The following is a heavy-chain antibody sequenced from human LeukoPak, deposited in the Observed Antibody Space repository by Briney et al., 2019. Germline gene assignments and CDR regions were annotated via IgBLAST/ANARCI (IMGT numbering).Heavy chain of an antibody. CDR3: ARSAGSISWYEGYYFDF. CDR1: GFIFRSYW. J-gene: IGHJ4*02. D-gene: IGHD6-13*01. CDR2: IKQDGSEK. V-gene: IGHV3-7*01. Sequence: PGGSLRLSCAASGFIFRSYWMSWVRQAPGKGLEWVANIKQDGSEKYYVDSVKGRFTISRDNAKNSLYLQMNSLRAEDTAVYYSARSAGSISWYEGYYFDFWGQGSQVTVSS.